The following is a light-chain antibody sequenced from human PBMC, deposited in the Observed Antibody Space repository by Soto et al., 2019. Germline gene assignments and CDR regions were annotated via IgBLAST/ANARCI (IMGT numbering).Light chain of an antibody. CDR2: GAS. CDR1: HSISTN. V-gene: IGKV3-15*01. CDR3: QQYNAWTT. J-gene: IGKJ4*01. Sequence: EIIMTQSPATLSVSPGEGATLSCRTSHSISTNLAWYQHKRGQSPRLLVYGASTRATGVPARFSGSGSGAEFTLSISSLQSEDFAVYYCQQYNAWTTVGGGTKVEIK.